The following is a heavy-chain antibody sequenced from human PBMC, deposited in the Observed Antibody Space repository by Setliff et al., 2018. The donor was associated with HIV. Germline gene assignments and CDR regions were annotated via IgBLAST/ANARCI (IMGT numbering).Heavy chain of an antibody. V-gene: IGHV4-59*08. D-gene: IGHD1-1*01. CDR3: ARWGEPTIQAFDV. Sequence: PSETLSLTCTVSGASIKDYCWNWIRQPPGKGLEWIGFAHHSGVTSYNPSLHSRVIIAVDTSRNQFSLRVNSITAADTALYYCARWGEPTIQAFDVWGLGTMVT. CDR2: AHHSGVT. CDR1: GASIKDYC. J-gene: IGHJ3*01.